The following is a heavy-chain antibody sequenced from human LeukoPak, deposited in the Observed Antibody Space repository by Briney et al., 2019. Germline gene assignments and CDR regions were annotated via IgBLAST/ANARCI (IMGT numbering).Heavy chain of an antibody. CDR2: VYYSGNT. Sequence: SETLSLTCTVSGGSISSYYWSWIRQPPGKGLEWIGYVYYSGNTNYNPSLKSRVTISIDTSKNQFSLKLSSVTAADTAVYYCARDCSSTSCGFDYWGRGTLVTVSS. CDR1: GGSISSYY. V-gene: IGHV4-59*01. CDR3: ARDCSSTSCGFDY. J-gene: IGHJ4*02. D-gene: IGHD2-2*01.